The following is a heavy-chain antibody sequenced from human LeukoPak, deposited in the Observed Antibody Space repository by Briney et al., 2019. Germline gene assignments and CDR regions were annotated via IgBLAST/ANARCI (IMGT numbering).Heavy chain of an antibody. D-gene: IGHD2-21*01. Sequence: ASVKVSCKTSGYSFTDYYTHWVRQAPGQGLEWMGWINPNSGGTSSAQKFQGRVTKTRDTSISTVYMEVSWLTSDDTAIYYCARADRLHGGPFLIGPWGQGTLVTVSS. V-gene: IGHV1-2*02. CDR2: INPNSGGT. CDR3: ARADRLHGGPFLIGP. CDR1: GYSFTDYY. J-gene: IGHJ5*02.